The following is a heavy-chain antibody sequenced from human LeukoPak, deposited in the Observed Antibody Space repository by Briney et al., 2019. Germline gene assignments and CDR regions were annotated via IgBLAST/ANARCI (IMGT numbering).Heavy chain of an antibody. CDR1: GITFSNYA. J-gene: IGHJ4*02. D-gene: IGHD6-6*01. CDR2: ISGSAHKI. V-gene: IGHV3-23*01. Sequence: GGSLRLSCVASGITFSNYAVSWVRQAPEKGLDWVSVISGSAHKIRYADSVKGRFTISRDNSENIVYLQMNSLRAEDTAVYYCARVVSSVGYWGQGTLVTVSS. CDR3: ARVVSSVGY.